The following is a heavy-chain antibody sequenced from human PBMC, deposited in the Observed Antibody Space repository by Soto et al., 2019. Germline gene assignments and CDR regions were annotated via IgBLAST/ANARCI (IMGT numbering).Heavy chain of an antibody. J-gene: IGHJ4*02. Sequence: QLQLQESGPGLVKPSETLSLTCTVSGVSISATSYYWGWIRQPPGKGLEWIGTIYFNGNTFYNPSLKSRLTISVDTSSNQFSLRLTSVTAADTSVYYCARQGSYWGQGTLVAVSS. CDR3: ARQGSY. V-gene: IGHV4-39*01. CDR2: IYFNGNT. CDR1: GVSISATSYY.